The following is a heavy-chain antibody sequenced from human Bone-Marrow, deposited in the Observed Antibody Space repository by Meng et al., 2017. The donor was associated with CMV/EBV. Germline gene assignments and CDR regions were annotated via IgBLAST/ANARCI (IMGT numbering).Heavy chain of an antibody. CDR1: GFTFSDYY. CDR3: TKDGGYSRSNDWYAAFDI. D-gene: IGHD1-26*01. J-gene: IGHJ3*02. Sequence: GESLKISCAASGFTFSDYYMSWIRQAPGKGLEWVSYISRSGSTIYYADSVKGRFTISRDNSKNTLSLQMNSLRAEDTAVYYCTKDGGYSRSNDWYAAFDIWGQGTMVTVSS. CDR2: ISRSGSTI. V-gene: IGHV3-11*01.